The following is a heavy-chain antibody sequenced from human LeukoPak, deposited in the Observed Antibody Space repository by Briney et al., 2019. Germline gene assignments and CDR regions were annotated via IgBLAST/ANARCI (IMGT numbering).Heavy chain of an antibody. CDR3: AKEGYVNGVVDY. D-gene: IGHD2-15*01. V-gene: IGHV3-30*02. CDR2: LRFDGSNE. J-gene: IGHJ4*02. CDR1: GFTFSSYA. Sequence: GGSLRLSCAASGFTFSSYAMHWVRLVPGKGLEWVAFLRFDGSNEKYAESLKGRSTISRDNSKDTLYLQINTLRVDDSAVYCCAKEGYVNGVVDYWGQGTLVTVSS.